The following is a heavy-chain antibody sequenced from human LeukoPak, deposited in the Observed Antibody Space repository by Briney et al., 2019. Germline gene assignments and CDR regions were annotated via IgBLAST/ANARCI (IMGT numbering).Heavy chain of an antibody. Sequence: NPSETLSLTCTVSGYSISSGYYWGWIRQPPGKGLEWIGSIYHSGSTYYNPSLKSRVTISVDTSKNQFSLKLSSVTAADTAVYYCARHDPYSGSYLGYWGQGTLVTVSS. J-gene: IGHJ4*02. D-gene: IGHD1-26*01. CDR1: GYSISSGYY. CDR3: ARHDPYSGSYLGY. CDR2: IYHSGST. V-gene: IGHV4-38-2*02.